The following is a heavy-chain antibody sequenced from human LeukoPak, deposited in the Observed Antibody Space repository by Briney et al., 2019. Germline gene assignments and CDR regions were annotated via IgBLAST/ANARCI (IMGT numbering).Heavy chain of an antibody. CDR2: ISGSGDST. Sequence: PGGSLRLSCAASGFTFSSYAMRWVRQAPGKGLDWVSAISGSGDSTYYADSVKGRFTISRDNSKNTLYLQMNSLRAEDTAVYYCASDTTYYDILTGYYLDYWGQGTLVTVSS. CDR3: ASDTTYYDILTGYYLDY. V-gene: IGHV3-23*01. CDR1: GFTFSSYA. D-gene: IGHD3-9*01. J-gene: IGHJ4*02.